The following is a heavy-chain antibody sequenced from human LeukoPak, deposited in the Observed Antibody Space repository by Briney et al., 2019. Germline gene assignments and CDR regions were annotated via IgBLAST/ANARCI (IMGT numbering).Heavy chain of an antibody. D-gene: IGHD6-19*01. CDR3: ARGIAVALDY. CDR2: ISWNSGSI. CDR1: GFTFDDYA. V-gene: IGHV3-9*03. Sequence: GGSLRLSCAASGFTFDDYAMHWVRQAPGKGLEWVSGISWNSGSIGYADSVKGRFTISRDNAKNSLYLQMNSLRAEDMALYYCARGIAVALDYWGQGTLVTVSS. J-gene: IGHJ4*02.